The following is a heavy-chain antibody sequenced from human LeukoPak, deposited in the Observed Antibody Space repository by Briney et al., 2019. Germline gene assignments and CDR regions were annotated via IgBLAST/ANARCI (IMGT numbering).Heavy chain of an antibody. CDR3: ARETYYYDSSGYYGVDY. Sequence: PGGSLRLSCAASGFTFSSYEMNWVRLAPGKGLEWVSYISSSGSTIYYADSVKGRFTISRDNAKNSLYLQMNSLRAEDTAVYYCARETYYYDSSGYYGVDYWGQGTLVTVSS. J-gene: IGHJ4*02. V-gene: IGHV3-48*03. CDR1: GFTFSSYE. D-gene: IGHD3-22*01. CDR2: ISSSGSTI.